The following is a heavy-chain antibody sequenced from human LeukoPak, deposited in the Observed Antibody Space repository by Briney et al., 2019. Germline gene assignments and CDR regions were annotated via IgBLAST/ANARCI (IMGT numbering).Heavy chain of an antibody. CDR1: GFTFRNHW. Sequence: GGSLRLSCAASGFTFRNHWMHWVRQTPGEGLGWVSRISSDGSSTTYADSVKGRFTISRDNAKNTLYLQMNNLRAEDTAMYYCARDQRVTGRPDIDYWGQGTLVIVSS. V-gene: IGHV3-74*03. J-gene: IGHJ4*02. CDR3: ARDQRVTGRPDIDY. CDR2: ISSDGSST. D-gene: IGHD6-6*01.